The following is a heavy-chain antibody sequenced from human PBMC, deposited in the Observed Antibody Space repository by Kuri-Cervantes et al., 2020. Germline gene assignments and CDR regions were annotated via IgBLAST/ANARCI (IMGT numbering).Heavy chain of an antibody. CDR1: GDNFNYYS. Sequence: SVKVSCKASGDNFNYYSISWVRQAPGQGLEWMGGIIPIFGTANYAQKFQGRVTITTDESTSTAYMELSSLRSEDTAVYYCARDLYGGNSLTPYDAFDIWGQGTMVTVSS. J-gene: IGHJ3*02. CDR2: IIPIFGTA. CDR3: ARDLYGGNSLTPYDAFDI. D-gene: IGHD4-23*01. V-gene: IGHV1-69*05.